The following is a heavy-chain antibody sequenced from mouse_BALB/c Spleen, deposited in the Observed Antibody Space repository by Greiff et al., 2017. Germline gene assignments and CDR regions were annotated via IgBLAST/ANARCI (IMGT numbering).Heavy chain of an antibody. D-gene: IGHD2-14*01. Sequence: VQLQQSGAELVKPGASVKLSCTASGFNIKDTYMHWVKQRPEQGLEWIGRIDPANGNTKYDPKFQGKATVTADTSSNTAYLQRSSLTSEDTAVYYCASAGHRYEGAWFDYWGQGTLVTVSA. CDR3: ASAGHRYEGAWFDY. CDR2: IDPANGNT. J-gene: IGHJ3*01. CDR1: GFNIKDTY. V-gene: IGHV14-3*02.